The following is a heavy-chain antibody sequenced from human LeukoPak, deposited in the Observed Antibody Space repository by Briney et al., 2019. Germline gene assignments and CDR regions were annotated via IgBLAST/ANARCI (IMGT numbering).Heavy chain of an antibody. V-gene: IGHV3-21*01. J-gene: IGHJ4*02. CDR3: ARDVAPDFDY. CDR2: ISSSSSYI. D-gene: IGHD2-21*01. Sequence: GGSLRLSCAASGLTFSSYSMNWVRQAPGKGLEWVSSISSSSSYIYYADSVKGRFTISRDNAKNSLYLQMNSLRAEDTAVYYCARDVAPDFDYWGQGTLVTVSS. CDR1: GLTFSSYS.